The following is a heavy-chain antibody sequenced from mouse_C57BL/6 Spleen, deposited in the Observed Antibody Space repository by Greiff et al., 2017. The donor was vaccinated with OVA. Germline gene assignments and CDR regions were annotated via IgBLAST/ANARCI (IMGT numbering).Heavy chain of an antibody. CDR1: GYAFSSSW. Sequence: QVQLKQSGPELVKPGASVKISCKASGYAFSSSWMNWLKQRPGKGLEWIGRIYPGDGDTNYNGKFKGKATLTADKSSSTAYMQLSSLTSEDSAVYFCARYGYDGYYYAMDYWGQGTSVTVSS. D-gene: IGHD2-2*01. CDR2: IYPGDGDT. J-gene: IGHJ4*01. V-gene: IGHV1-82*01. CDR3: ARYGYDGYYYAMDY.